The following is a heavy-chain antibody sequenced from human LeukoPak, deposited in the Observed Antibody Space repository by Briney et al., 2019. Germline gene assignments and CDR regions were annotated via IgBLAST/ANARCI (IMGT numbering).Heavy chain of an antibody. V-gene: IGHV4-4*02. CDR2: IYHSGST. D-gene: IGHD1-26*01. Sequence: SETLSLTCAVSGGSISSSNWWSWVRPPPGKGLEWIGEIYHSGSTNYNPSLKSRVTISVDRSKNQFSLKLSSATAADTAVYYCAKDARGVGTTIFDYWGQGTLVTVSS. CDR1: GGSISSSNW. CDR3: AKDARGVGTTIFDY. J-gene: IGHJ4*02.